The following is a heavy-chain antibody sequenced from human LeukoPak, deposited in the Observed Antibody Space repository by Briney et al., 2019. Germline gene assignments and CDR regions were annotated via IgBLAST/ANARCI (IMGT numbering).Heavy chain of an antibody. V-gene: IGHV4-59*12. CDR1: GGSISSYY. CDR3: AREATVTIYYYYYMDV. CDR2: IYYSGST. J-gene: IGHJ6*03. Sequence: SETLSLTCTVSGGSISSYYWNWIRQPPRKGLEWIGYIYYSGSTNYDPSLKSRVTMSVDTSKNQFSLKLSSVTAADTAVYYCAREATVTIYYYYYMDVWGKGTTVTVSS. D-gene: IGHD4-11*01.